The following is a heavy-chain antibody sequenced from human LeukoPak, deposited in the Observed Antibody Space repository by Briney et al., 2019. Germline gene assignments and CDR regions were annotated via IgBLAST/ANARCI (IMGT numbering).Heavy chain of an antibody. V-gene: IGHV3-53*01. CDR3: ARVNIVTTTFDH. D-gene: IGHD5-12*01. Sequence: GGSLRLSCAASGFVVSSNYMSWVRQAPGKGLEWISVIYSGCSAYYADSVKGRFTVSRDIYKNTLYFQMNSLKVEDTAVYYCARVNIVTTTFDHWGQGTLVAVSS. CDR2: IYSGCSA. J-gene: IGHJ4*02. CDR1: GFVVSSNY.